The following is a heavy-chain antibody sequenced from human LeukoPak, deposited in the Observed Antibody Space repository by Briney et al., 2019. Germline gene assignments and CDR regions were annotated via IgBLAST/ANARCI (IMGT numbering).Heavy chain of an antibody. Sequence: PGGSLRLSCAAPGFIFSDYWMSWVRQAPGKGLERVAIIKQDGTEKFYVDSVKGRFTISRDDAENSLYLQMNSLRVEDTAVYYCARVLRSYCCAFDIWGQGTMVTVSS. CDR1: GFIFSDYW. CDR3: ARVLRSYCCAFDI. V-gene: IGHV3-7*01. D-gene: IGHD3-16*02. CDR2: IKQDGTEK. J-gene: IGHJ3*02.